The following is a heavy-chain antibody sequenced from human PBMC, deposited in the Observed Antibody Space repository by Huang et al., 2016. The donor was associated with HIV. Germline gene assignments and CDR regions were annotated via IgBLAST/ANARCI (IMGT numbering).Heavy chain of an antibody. V-gene: IGHV4-34*01. D-gene: IGHD2-2*01. CDR1: GDSLSGFF. Sequence: QVRLDQWGAGLLKPSETLTLTCAVYGDSLSGFFWSWIRQSPGRGLEWIGEITQRGRNNYNPSLKSRLTIAIDTSKKQFSLKLKSVTADDTSTYYCARGRGTSWSFFDTWGQGSFVTVSS. J-gene: IGHJ5*02. CDR2: ITQRGRN. CDR3: ARGRGTSWSFFDT.